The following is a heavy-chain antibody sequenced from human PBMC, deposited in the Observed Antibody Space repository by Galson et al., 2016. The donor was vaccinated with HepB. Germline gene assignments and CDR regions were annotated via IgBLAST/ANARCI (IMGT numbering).Heavy chain of an antibody. D-gene: IGHD3-22*01. CDR3: ATVLASSRDYYDSSASDAFDI. CDR1: GITFNSLG. J-gene: IGHJ3*02. Sequence: SLRLSCAASGITFNSLGMHWVRQAPGKGLEWVALISYGGRNEYYADSVKGRFTISRDNSKETLLLQMNSLRTDDTAVYYCATVLASSRDYYDSSASDAFDIWGQGTMVTVSS. CDR2: ISYGGRNE. V-gene: IGHV3-30*03.